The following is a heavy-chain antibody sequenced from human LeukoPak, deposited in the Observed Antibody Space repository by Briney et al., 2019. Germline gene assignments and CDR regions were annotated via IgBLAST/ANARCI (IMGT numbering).Heavy chain of an antibody. CDR1: GVSIGDGLSY. D-gene: IGHD5-12*01. CDR2: IYHTGST. CDR3: ASTLATSWFDP. Sequence: SQTLSLTCTVSGVSIGDGLSYWTWIRQSPGKGLEWIGYIYHTGSTDYNPSLKSRVTISVDTSKNQFSLKLSSVTAADTAVYYCASTLATSWFDPWGQGTLVTVSS. J-gene: IGHJ5*02. V-gene: IGHV4-30-2*06.